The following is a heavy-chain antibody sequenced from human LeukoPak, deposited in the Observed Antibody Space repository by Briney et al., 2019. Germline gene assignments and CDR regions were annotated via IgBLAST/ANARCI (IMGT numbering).Heavy chain of an antibody. CDR3: ARAENAAYSWFDP. Sequence: PGGSLRLSCAASGFTFSDYWMQWVRQAPGKGLVWVSRIKGDGSSTSYADSVKGRFTISRDNAKNTLYLQMNNLRAEDTAVYYCARAENAAYSWFDPGGQGTVVTVSS. J-gene: IGHJ5*02. CDR1: GFTFSDYW. V-gene: IGHV3-74*01. CDR2: IKGDGSST. D-gene: IGHD2-15*01.